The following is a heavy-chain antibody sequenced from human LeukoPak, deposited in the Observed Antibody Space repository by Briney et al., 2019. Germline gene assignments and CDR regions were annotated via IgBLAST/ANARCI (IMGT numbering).Heavy chain of an antibody. J-gene: IGHJ4*02. CDR1: GGSISSYY. D-gene: IGHD6-13*01. CDR2: IYTSGST. CDR3: ARERIAAAGKGATDY. V-gene: IGHV4-4*07. Sequence: MPSETLSLTCTVSGGSISSYYWSWIRQPAGKGLEWIGRIYTSGSTNYNPSLKSRVTMSVDTSKNQFSLKLSSVTAADTAVYYCARERIAAAGKGATDYWGQGTLVTVSS.